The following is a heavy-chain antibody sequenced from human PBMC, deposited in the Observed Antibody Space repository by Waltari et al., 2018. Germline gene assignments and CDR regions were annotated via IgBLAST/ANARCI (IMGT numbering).Heavy chain of an antibody. Sequence: EVQLVESGGGLVQPGGSLRPSCAASGFTFSSYWMHWVRQAPGKGLVWVSRINSEGSRTSYADSVKGRFTISRDNAKNTLYLQMNSLRAEDTAVYYCAREGLADTAMPWSWGQGTLVTVSS. D-gene: IGHD5-18*01. J-gene: IGHJ4*02. CDR2: INSEGSRT. CDR1: GFTFSSYW. CDR3: AREGLADTAMPWS. V-gene: IGHV3-74*01.